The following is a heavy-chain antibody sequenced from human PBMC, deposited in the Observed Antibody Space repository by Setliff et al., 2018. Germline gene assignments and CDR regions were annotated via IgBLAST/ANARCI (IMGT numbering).Heavy chain of an antibody. CDR3: ARESVEMTTSTRSGFDY. J-gene: IGHJ4*02. Sequence: SVKVSCKTSGFSFTSFGFSWVRQAPGQGLEWMGRINPSSGGISYAQKLQGRVIMTRDTSTSTVYMEVSRLRSEDTAVYHCARESVEMTTSTRSGFDYWGQGTLVTVSS. D-gene: IGHD4-17*01. CDR2: INPSSGGI. CDR1: GFSFTSFG. V-gene: IGHV1-46*04.